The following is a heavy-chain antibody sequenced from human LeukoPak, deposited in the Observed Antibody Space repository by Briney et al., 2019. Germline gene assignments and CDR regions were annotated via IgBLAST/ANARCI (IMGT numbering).Heavy chain of an antibody. Sequence: SVTLSLTCTVSGGSVSSGSYYWSWIRQPPGKELEWIGYIYYSGSTNYNPSLKSRVTISVDTSKNQFSLKLSSATAADTAVYYCSRLQFDWLSPGAFDIWGQGTMVTVSS. D-gene: IGHD3-9*01. CDR3: SRLQFDWLSPGAFDI. CDR2: IYYSGST. CDR1: GGSVSSGSYY. V-gene: IGHV4-61*01. J-gene: IGHJ3*02.